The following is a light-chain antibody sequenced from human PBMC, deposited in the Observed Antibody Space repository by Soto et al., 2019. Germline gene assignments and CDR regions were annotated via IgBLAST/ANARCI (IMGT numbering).Light chain of an antibody. CDR2: GAS. J-gene: IGKJ1*01. CDR3: QQYGSSSWT. Sequence: ELVLRQSPGTLSLSPGERATLSCSASQSVSSNLAWYQQKPGQAPRLLIYGASTRATGIPARFSGSGSGTDFTLTISRLEPEDFAVYYCQQYGSSSWTFGQGTKVDIK. V-gene: IGKV3-20*01. CDR1: QSVSSN.